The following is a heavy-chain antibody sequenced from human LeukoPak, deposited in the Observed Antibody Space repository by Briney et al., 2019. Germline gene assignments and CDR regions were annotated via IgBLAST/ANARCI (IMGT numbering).Heavy chain of an antibody. J-gene: IGHJ6*03. CDR1: GYTFTSCA. D-gene: IGHD6-13*01. V-gene: IGHV1-3*01. CDR3: ATQGTMTAAGNYYYMDV. CDR2: INAGNGNT. Sequence: ASVKVSCKASGYTFTSCAMHWVRQAPGQRLEWMGWINAGNGNTKYSQKFQGRVTITRDTSASTAYMELSSLRSEDTAVYYCATQGTMTAAGNYYYMDVWGKGTTVTVSS.